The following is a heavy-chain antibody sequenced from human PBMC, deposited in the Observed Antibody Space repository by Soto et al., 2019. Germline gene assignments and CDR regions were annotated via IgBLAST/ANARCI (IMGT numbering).Heavy chain of an antibody. CDR1: GFSFSTYA. V-gene: IGHV3-23*01. Sequence: EVQLLESGGGLVQPGGSLRLSCAASGFSFSTYAMSWVRQAPGKGLEWVSFISGSGDNTYCADSVKGRFTISRDNSENTLSLETSNLGVEDTAAYYCAKHSRLGASCCGEDWGQGTLVTVSS. CDR3: AKHSRLGASCCGED. CDR2: ISGSGDNT. J-gene: IGHJ1*01. D-gene: IGHD2-21*01.